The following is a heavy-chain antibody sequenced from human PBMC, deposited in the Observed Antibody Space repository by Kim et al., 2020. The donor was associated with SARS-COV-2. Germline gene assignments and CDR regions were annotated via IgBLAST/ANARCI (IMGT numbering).Heavy chain of an antibody. CDR3: GIAMTHYYYGMDV. CDR1: GGTFSSYA. J-gene: IGHJ6*02. Sequence: SVKVSCKAYGGTFSSYAISWVRQAPGQGLEWMGGIIPIFYTTIYAQRFQGRVTISADESTGAAFLELSSLRSEDTAVYYCGIAMTHYYYGMDVWGQGTTVTVSS. CDR2: IIPIFYTT. V-gene: IGHV1-69*13.